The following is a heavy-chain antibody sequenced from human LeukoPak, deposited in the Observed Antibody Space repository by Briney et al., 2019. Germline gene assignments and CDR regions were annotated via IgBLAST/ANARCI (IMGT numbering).Heavy chain of an antibody. CDR1: GYTFTGHY. Sequence: EASVKVSCKASGYTFTGHYMHWVRQAPGQGLEWMGWINPNSGGTNYAQKFQGRVTMTRDTSISTAYMELSRLRSDDTAVYYCARARTWIQLWLPDYWGQGTLVTVSS. D-gene: IGHD5-18*01. V-gene: IGHV1-2*02. J-gene: IGHJ4*02. CDR3: ARARTWIQLWLPDY. CDR2: INPNSGGT.